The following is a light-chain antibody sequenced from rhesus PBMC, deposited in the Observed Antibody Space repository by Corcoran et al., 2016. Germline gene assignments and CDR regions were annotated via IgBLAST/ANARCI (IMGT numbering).Light chain of an antibody. CDR2: GAS. CDR1: QSVRSY. Sequence: QVILTQSPATLSLSPGQRATLSCRASQSVRSYLAWYQQKPGQATRLLIYGASSRATGIPDRFSGSGSGTDFTLTSSSLDPEDFAVYYCLQDYTTPLTFGGGTKVESK. CDR3: LQDYTTPLT. J-gene: IGKJ4*01. V-gene: IGKV3S11*01.